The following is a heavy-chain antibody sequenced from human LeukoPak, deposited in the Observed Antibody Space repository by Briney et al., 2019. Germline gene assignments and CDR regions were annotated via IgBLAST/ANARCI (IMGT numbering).Heavy chain of an antibody. CDR3: ARCGPTLDFDY. Sequence: KPSETLSLTCTVSGGSISSGSYYWSWIRQPAGKGLEWIGRIYTSGSTNYNPSLKSRVTISVDTSKNQFSLKLSSVTAADTAVYYCARCGPTLDFDYWGQGTLVTVSS. V-gene: IGHV4-61*02. CDR2: IYTSGST. CDR1: GGSISSGSYY. J-gene: IGHJ4*02. D-gene: IGHD4-23*01.